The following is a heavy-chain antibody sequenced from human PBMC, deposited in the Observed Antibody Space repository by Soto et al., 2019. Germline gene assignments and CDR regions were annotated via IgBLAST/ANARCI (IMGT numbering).Heavy chain of an antibody. J-gene: IGHJ5*02. CDR1: GYIFSSYG. D-gene: IGHD2-8*01. CDR2: ISAYNGNR. V-gene: IGHV1-18*01. Sequence: ASVKVSCKASGYIFSSYGISWVRQAPGQGLEWMGWISAYNGNRNYAQKLQGRVTMTTDTSTGTAYMELRSLRSEDTAVYYCVRAEIVLMVYAMPFDPWGQGTLVTVSS. CDR3: VRAEIVLMVYAMPFDP.